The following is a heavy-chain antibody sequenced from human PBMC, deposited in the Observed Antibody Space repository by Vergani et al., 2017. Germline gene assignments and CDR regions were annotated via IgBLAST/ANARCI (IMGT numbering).Heavy chain of an antibody. CDR2: ISSSSSYI. CDR3: ARFSSSWYFYGMDV. CDR1: GFTFSSYS. Sequence: ELQLVESGGGLVQPGGSLRLSCAASGFTFSSYSMNWVRQAPGKGLEWVSSISSSSSYIYYADSVKGRFTISRDNAKNSLYLQMNSLRAEDTAVYYCARFSSSWYFYGMDVWGQGTTVTVSS. D-gene: IGHD6-13*01. J-gene: IGHJ6*02. V-gene: IGHV3-21*01.